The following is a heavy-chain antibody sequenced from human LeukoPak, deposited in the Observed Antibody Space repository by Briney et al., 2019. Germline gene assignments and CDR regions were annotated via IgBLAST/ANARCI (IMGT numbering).Heavy chain of an antibody. CDR2: INHSGST. D-gene: IGHD5-18*01. CDR3: ARERIQLWLRALGGQGNFDY. Sequence: SETLSLTCAVYGGSFSGYYWSWIRQPPGEGLEWIGEINHSGSTNYNPSLKSRVTISVDTSKNQFSLKLSSVTAADTAVYYCARERIQLWLRALGGQGNFDYWGQGTLVTVSS. J-gene: IGHJ4*02. CDR1: GGSFSGYY. V-gene: IGHV4-34*01.